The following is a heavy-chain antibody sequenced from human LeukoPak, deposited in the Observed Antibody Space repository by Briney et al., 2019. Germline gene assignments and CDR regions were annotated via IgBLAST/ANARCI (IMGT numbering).Heavy chain of an antibody. V-gene: IGHV1-69*05. D-gene: IGHD3-9*01. CDR2: IIPIFGTA. Sequence: GSSVKVSCKASGGTFGSYAISWVRQAPGQGLEWMGRIIPIFGTANYAQKFQGRVTITTDESTSTAYMELSSLRSEDTAVYYCARVFDILTGQTFDYWGQGTLVTVSS. CDR1: GGTFGSYA. CDR3: ARVFDILTGQTFDY. J-gene: IGHJ4*02.